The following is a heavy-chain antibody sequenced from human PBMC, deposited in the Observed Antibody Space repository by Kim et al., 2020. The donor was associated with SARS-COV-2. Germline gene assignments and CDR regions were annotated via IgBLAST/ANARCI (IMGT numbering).Heavy chain of an antibody. Sequence: GGSLRLSCAASGFTFSDYWMYWVRQAPGKGLVWVSRINSDGSATGYADSVKGRFTISRDNAKNTLFLQMNSLRAEDTVVYYCARNLAYGMDVWGQGTTVT. V-gene: IGHV3-74*01. CDR1: GFTFSDYW. J-gene: IGHJ6*02. CDR3: ARNLAYGMDV. CDR2: INSDGSAT.